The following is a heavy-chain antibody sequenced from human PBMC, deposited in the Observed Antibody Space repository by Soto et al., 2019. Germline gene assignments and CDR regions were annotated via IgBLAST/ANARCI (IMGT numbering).Heavy chain of an antibody. D-gene: IGHD3-22*01. CDR3: AREAPPIPTVVIAEYYFDY. V-gene: IGHV3-21*01. CDR2: ISSSSSYI. J-gene: IGHJ4*02. CDR1: GFTFSSYS. Sequence: PGGSLRLSCAASGFTFSSYSMNWVRQAPGKGLEWVSSISSSSSYIYYADSVKGRFTISRDNAKNSLYLQMNSLRAEDTAVYYCAREAPPIPTVVIAEYYFDYWGQGTLVTVSS.